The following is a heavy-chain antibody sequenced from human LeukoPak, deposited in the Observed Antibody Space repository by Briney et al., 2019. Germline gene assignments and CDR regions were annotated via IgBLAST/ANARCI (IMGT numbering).Heavy chain of an antibody. Sequence: SETLSLTCAVYGGSFSGYYWSWIRQPPGKGLEWIGEINHSGSTNYNPSLKSRVTISVDTSKNQFSLKLSFVTAADTAVYYCARDRAGTTALDYWGQGTLVTVSS. V-gene: IGHV4-34*01. J-gene: IGHJ4*02. CDR2: INHSGST. D-gene: IGHD1-7*01. CDR3: ARDRAGTTALDY. CDR1: GGSFSGYY.